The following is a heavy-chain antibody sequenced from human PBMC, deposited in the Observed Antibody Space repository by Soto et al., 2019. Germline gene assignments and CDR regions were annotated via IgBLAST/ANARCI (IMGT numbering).Heavy chain of an antibody. J-gene: IGHJ4*02. CDR1: GYSIRSGYY. V-gene: IGHV4-38-2*01. D-gene: IGHD1-1*01. Sequence: SETLSLTCAVSGYSIRSGYYWGWIRQPPGKGLEWIGSIYYSGLTDYIPSLESRVTISVETSKNQFSLKVTSVTAADTALYYCARAPRWHYKSYFDFWGPGAMVTVPS. CDR2: IYYSGLT. CDR3: ARAPRWHYKSYFDF.